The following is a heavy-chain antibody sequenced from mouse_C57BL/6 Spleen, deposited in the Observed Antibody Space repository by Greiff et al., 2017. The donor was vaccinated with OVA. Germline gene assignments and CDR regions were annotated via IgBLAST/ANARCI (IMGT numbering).Heavy chain of an antibody. D-gene: IGHD1-1*01. CDR1: GYTFTDYN. Sequence: EVQLQQSGPELVKPGASVKIPCKASGYTFTDYNMDWVKQSHGKSLEWIGDITPNNGGTIYNQKFKGKATLTVDKSSSTAYMELRSLTSEDTAVYYCARMGPITTVVATNAMDYWGQGTSVTVSS. CDR2: ITPNNGGT. V-gene: IGHV1-18*01. CDR3: ARMGPITTVVATNAMDY. J-gene: IGHJ4*01.